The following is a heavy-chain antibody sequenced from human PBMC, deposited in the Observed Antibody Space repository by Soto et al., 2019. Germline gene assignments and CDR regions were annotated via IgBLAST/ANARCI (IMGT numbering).Heavy chain of an antibody. J-gene: IGHJ4*02. CDR3: VRDLDGSGAYYTDF. V-gene: IGHV1-18*01. CDR2: ISAYKTNI. D-gene: IGHD3-10*01. CDR1: GGTFSSYA. Sequence: QVQLVQSGAEVKKPGSSVKVSCKASGGTFSSYAISWVRQAPGQGLEWMGGISAYKTNIKYAQKFQGRVTLTTDTSTSTAYMELRSLRSDDTAIYYCVRDLDGSGAYYTDFWGQGTLVTVSS.